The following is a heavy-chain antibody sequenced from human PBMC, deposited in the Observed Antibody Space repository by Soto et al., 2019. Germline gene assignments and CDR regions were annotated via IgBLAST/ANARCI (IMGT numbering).Heavy chain of an antibody. D-gene: IGHD3-22*01. J-gene: IGHJ4*02. Sequence: QVQLVESGGGLVKPGGSLRLSCAASGFTFSDYYMSWIRQAPGKGLEWVSYIITGSITKYADSVKGRFTISRDNAKKSLYLQMNSLSAEDTALYYCARVSYDRSGYYQGDFDYWGQGTLVTVSS. CDR2: IITGSIT. CDR1: GFTFSDYY. CDR3: ARVSYDRSGYYQGDFDY. V-gene: IGHV3-11*05.